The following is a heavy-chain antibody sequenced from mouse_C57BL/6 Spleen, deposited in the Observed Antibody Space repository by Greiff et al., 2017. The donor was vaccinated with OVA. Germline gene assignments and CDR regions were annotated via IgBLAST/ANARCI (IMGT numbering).Heavy chain of an antibody. Sequence: QVQLKQPGAELVMPGASVKLSCKASGYTFTSYWMHWVKQRPGQGLEWIGEIDPSDSYTNYNQKFKGKSTLTVDKSSSTAYMQLRSLTSKDSAVYYCARAVYYIYAMDYWGQGTSVTVSS. J-gene: IGHJ4*01. V-gene: IGHV1-69*01. CDR3: ARAVYYIYAMDY. CDR1: GYTFTSYW. CDR2: IDPSDSYT. D-gene: IGHD1-1*01.